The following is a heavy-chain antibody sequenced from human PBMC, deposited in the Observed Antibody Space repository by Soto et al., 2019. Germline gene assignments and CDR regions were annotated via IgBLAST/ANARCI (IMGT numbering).Heavy chain of an antibody. CDR1: GFTFSSYA. V-gene: IGHV3-64*01. CDR2: ISSNGGST. CDR3: ARDGANIVATIYYYMDV. D-gene: IGHD5-12*01. Sequence: EVQLVESGGGLVQPGGSLRLSCAASGFTFSSYAMHWVRQAPGKGLEYVSAISSNGGSTYYANSVKGRFTISRDNSKNTLYLQMGRLRAEDMALYYWARDGANIVATIYYYMDVWGKGTTVTVSS. J-gene: IGHJ6*03.